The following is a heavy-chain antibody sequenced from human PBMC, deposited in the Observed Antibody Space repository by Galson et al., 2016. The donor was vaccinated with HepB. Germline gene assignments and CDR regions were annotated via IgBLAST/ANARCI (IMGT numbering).Heavy chain of an antibody. V-gene: IGHV3-53*01. CDR2: IYSGGAT. J-gene: IGHJ5*01. CDR1: GFIVSSHY. Sequence: SLRLSCAGSGFIVSSHYMNWVRQAPGKGLEWVAIIYSGGATYYADSVKGRFTISRDNPKNTLYLQMNSLRAEDTAVYYWARDPGRIAAAGHLDSWGQGTLVTVS. CDR3: ARDPGRIAAAGHLDS. D-gene: IGHD6-13*01.